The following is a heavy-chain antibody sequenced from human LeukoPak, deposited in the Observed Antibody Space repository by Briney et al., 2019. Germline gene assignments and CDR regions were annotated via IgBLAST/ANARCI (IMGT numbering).Heavy chain of an antibody. V-gene: IGHV4-59*01. D-gene: IGHD5-18*01. J-gene: IGHJ4*02. Sequence: SETLSLTCSVAGDSIISYYWNWLRQSPGKGLEWIGNIHHFGRTEYNSSLRSRVTMFLDSSKNQFSLKLTSVTPTDTAVYYCARGLWTQPGLVPFNYWGQGILVTVSS. CDR2: IHHFGRT. CDR3: ARGLWTQPGLVPFNY. CDR1: GDSIISYY.